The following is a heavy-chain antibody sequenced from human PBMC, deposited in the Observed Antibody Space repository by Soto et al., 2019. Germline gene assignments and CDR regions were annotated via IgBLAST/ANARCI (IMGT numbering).Heavy chain of an antibody. Sequence: PGGSLRLSCAASGFTFSSYAMSWVRQAPGKGLEWVSAISSSGGSTYYADSVKGRFTISRDNAKNSLYLQMNSLRAEDTAVYYCARDPSDSGTYASFDYWGQGTLVTVSS. D-gene: IGHD1-26*01. CDR1: GFTFSSYA. CDR3: ARDPSDSGTYASFDY. V-gene: IGHV3-23*01. J-gene: IGHJ4*02. CDR2: ISSSGGST.